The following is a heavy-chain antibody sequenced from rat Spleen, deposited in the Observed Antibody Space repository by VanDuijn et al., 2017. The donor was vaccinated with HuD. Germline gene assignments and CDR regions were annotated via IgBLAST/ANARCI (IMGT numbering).Heavy chain of an antibody. Sequence: EVQLVESGGGLVQPGRSLKLSCAASGFTFSNYGMAWVRQAPGKGLEWVASITNTGGSTYYPDSVKGRFTISRDNAKSTLYLQMNSLRSEDTATYYCAKDREYYGYNSFDYWGQGVMVTVSS. CDR3: AKDREYYGYNSFDY. D-gene: IGHD1-9*01. V-gene: IGHV5-31*01. CDR2: ITNTGGST. CDR1: GFTFSNYG. J-gene: IGHJ2*01.